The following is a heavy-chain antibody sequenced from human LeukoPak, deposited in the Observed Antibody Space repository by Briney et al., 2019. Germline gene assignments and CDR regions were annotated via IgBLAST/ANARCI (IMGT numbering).Heavy chain of an antibody. CDR1: GYTFTGYY. J-gene: IGHJ4*02. Sequence: ASVKVSCKASGYTFTGYYLHWVRQAPGQGLEWMGWIHPKSGDTKYAQKFLGRVTLTRDTSTTIVYMELKWLTSDDTAVYYCSRGSGISYGGIDYWGQGALVTVSS. CDR3: SRGSGISYGGIDY. V-gene: IGHV1-2*02. CDR2: IHPKSGDT. D-gene: IGHD5-18*01.